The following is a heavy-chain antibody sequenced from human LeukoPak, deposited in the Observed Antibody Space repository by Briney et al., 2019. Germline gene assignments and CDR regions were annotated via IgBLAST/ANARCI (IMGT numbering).Heavy chain of an antibody. CDR1: GFTFSAYA. J-gene: IGHJ4*02. CDR2: ISDTGGST. Sequence: GGSLRLSCATSGFTFSAYAMSWVRQAPGKGLEWVSTISDTGGSTYYADSVKGRCTISRGNSKNTLYLLMNELSAEDTAVYYCAKGDSGSYAVDYWGQGTLVTVSS. CDR3: AKGDSGSYAVDY. D-gene: IGHD1-26*01. V-gene: IGHV3-23*01.